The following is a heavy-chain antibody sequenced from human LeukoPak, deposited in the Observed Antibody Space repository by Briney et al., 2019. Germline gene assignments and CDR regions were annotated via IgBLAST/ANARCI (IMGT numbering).Heavy chain of an antibody. CDR1: GFSVKNNY. Sequence: GGSLRLSCAASGFSVKNNYMSWVRQAPGKGLEWVSVIYSGGSTYYADSVKGRFTISRDISKNTLFLQMSGLRAEDTAVYYCARGYGGGFDNWGQGTLVTVSS. CDR3: ARGYGGGFDN. CDR2: IYSGGST. J-gene: IGHJ4*02. V-gene: IGHV3-53*01. D-gene: IGHD3-16*01.